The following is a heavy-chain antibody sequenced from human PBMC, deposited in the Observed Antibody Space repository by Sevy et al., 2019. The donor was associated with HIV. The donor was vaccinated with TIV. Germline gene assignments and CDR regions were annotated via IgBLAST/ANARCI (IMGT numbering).Heavy chain of an antibody. V-gene: IGHV3-9*01. CDR3: VRAMYHTLGTGHNWFDL. J-gene: IGHJ5*02. Sequence: GGSLRLSCVGSGFVFEDFSVHWVRRSPGKGLEWVSGITGNGQKKFYEGSVKGRFSISRDNARKSLYLQMNNMNLDDTALYYCVRAMYHTLGTGHNWFDLWGQGTLVTVSS. CDR1: GFVFEDFS. CDR2: ITGNGQKK. D-gene: IGHD2-2*01.